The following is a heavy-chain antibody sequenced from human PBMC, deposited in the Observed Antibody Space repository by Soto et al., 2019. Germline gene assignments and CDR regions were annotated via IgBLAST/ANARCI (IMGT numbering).Heavy chain of an antibody. J-gene: IGHJ4*02. Sequence: GGSLRLSCAASGFTFSGYSMNWVRQGPGKGLEWVSSISTTSILIYYADSLRGRFTISRDNVKNSLYLQMNSLRAEDMAVYYCARGTTTLQREDRLDYWGQGTLVTVSS. V-gene: IGHV3-21*01. CDR3: ARGTTTLQREDRLDY. D-gene: IGHD1-1*01. CDR1: GFTFSGYS. CDR2: ISTTSILI.